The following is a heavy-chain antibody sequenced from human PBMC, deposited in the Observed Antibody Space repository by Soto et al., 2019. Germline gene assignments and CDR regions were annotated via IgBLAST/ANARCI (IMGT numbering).Heavy chain of an antibody. Sequence: PSEKLSLTCAVYGGSFSGSCWSWIRQPPGKGLEWIGEINHSGSTNYKLSLKSRVTISADTSKSQFSLKLSSVTAADTAVYYCARGPYSRVVRATTPSNWCQGPLVT. V-gene: IGHV4-34*01. J-gene: IGHJ1*01. CDR3: ARGPYSRVVRATTPSN. CDR2: INHSGST. D-gene: IGHD3-10*01. CDR1: GGSFSGSC.